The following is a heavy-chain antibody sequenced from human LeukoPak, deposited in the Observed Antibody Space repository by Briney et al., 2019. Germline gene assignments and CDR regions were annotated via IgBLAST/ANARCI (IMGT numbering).Heavy chain of an antibody. D-gene: IGHD4-17*01. CDR3: ARDRGDDYGDYGTDDAFDI. CDR2: ISSSSSYI. J-gene: IGHJ3*02. Sequence: PGGSLRLSCAASGFTFSSYSMNWVRQAPGKGLEWVSSISSSSSYIYYADSVKGRFTISRDNAKNSLYLQMNSLRAEDTAVYYCARDRGDDYGDYGTDDAFDIWGQGTMVTVSS. CDR1: GFTFSSYS. V-gene: IGHV3-21*01.